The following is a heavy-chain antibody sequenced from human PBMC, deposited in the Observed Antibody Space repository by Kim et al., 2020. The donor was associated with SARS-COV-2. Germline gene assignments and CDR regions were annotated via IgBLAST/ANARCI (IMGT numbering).Heavy chain of an antibody. J-gene: IGHJ4*02. Sequence: VKGRFTHSRDNAKNSLYLQMNSLRDEDTAVYYCARDESSKIPRAYYFDYWGQGTLVTVSS. V-gene: IGHV3-48*02. D-gene: IGHD4-4*01. CDR3: ARDESSKIPRAYYFDY.